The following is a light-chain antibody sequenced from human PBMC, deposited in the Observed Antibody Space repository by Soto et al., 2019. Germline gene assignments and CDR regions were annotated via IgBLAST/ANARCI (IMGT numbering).Light chain of an antibody. CDR3: QSYDSSLSGV. Sequence: QSVLTQPPSVSGAPGQRVTISCTGTSSNIGAGYDVNWYQQLPGTAPKLLIYGNSNRPSGVPDRFSGSKSGTSASLAITGLQAEDEADYYCQSYDSSLSGVFGGGTKVTVL. V-gene: IGLV1-40*01. J-gene: IGLJ3*02. CDR2: GNS. CDR1: SSNIGAGYD.